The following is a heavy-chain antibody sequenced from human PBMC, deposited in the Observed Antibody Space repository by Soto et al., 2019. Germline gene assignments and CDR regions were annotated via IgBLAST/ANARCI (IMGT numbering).Heavy chain of an antibody. Sequence: GASVKVSCKASGYTFTNYGFSWVRQAPGQGLERMGWISGYNGNTKYAEKFQGRVTMTTDTSTSTAHMELGSLRSDDTAVYYRAREGQAAYYYYGMDVWGKGTTVTVSS. CDR3: AREGQAAYYYYGMDV. V-gene: IGHV1-18*01. CDR1: GYTFTNYG. J-gene: IGHJ6*04. CDR2: ISGYNGNT.